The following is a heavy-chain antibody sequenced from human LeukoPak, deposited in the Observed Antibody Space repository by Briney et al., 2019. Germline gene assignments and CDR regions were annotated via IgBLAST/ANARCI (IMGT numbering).Heavy chain of an antibody. CDR2: ISSSSSYI. D-gene: IGHD6-13*01. J-gene: IGHJ4*02. CDR3: ARVSSSSWYGGDFDY. V-gene: IGHV3-21*01. Sequence: GGSLRLSCAASGFTFSSYSMNWVRQAPGKGLEWVSSISSSSSYIYYADSVKGRFTISRDNAKNSLYLQMNSLRAEDTAVYYCARVSSSSWYGGDFDYWGQGTLVIVSS. CDR1: GFTFSSYS.